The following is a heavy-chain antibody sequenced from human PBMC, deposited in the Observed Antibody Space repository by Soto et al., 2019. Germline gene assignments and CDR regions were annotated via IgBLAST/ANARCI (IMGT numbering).Heavy chain of an antibody. CDR2: ISASDGGA. Sequence: GGSLRLSCAASGFTFSSYGMSWVRQAPEKGLEWVSGISASDGGAYYADSVKGRFTISRDNSENTLYLQMNSLRVEDTAVYYGAKDSDREYFQHWGQGTLVTVSS. V-gene: IGHV3-23*01. J-gene: IGHJ1*01. CDR1: GFTFSSYG. D-gene: IGHD3-10*01. CDR3: AKDSDREYFQH.